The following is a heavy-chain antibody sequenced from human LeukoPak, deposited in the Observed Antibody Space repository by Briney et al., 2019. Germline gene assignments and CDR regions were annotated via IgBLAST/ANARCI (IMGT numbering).Heavy chain of an antibody. CDR3: ARKGDITGIDFDY. V-gene: IGHV3-21*01. CDR1: GFTFSSYS. J-gene: IGHJ4*02. D-gene: IGHD1-20*01. Sequence: PGGSLRLSCAASGFTFSSYSMNWVRQAPGKGLEWVSSISSSGSYIYYADSVKGRFTISRDNAKNSLYLQMNSLRAEDTAVYYCARKGDITGIDFDYWGQGTLVTVSS. CDR2: ISSSGSYI.